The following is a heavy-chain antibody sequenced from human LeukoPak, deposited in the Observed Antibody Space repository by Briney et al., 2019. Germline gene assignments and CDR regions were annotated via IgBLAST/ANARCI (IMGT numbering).Heavy chain of an antibody. J-gene: IGHJ5*02. CDR2: INPNSGGT. D-gene: IGHD1-26*01. CDR1: GYTFTGYY. V-gene: IGHV1-2*02. Sequence: ASVKVSCKASGYTFTGYYMHWVRQAPGQGLEWMGWINPNSGGTNYAQKFQGRVTMTRDTSISTAYMELSRLRSDDTAVYYCARSVSYPEYNWFDPWGQGTLVTVSS. CDR3: ARSVSYPEYNWFDP.